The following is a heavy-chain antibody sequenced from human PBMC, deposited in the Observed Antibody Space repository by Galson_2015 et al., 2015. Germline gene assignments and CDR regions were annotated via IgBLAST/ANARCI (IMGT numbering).Heavy chain of an antibody. J-gene: IGHJ4*02. D-gene: IGHD3-16*01. Sequence: TLSLTCTVSGGSISSGSYYWSWIRQPAGKGLEWIGRIYTSGSTNYNPSLKSRVTISVDTSKNQFPLKLSSVTAADTAVYYCARANVYEVANDYWGQGTLVTVSS. V-gene: IGHV4-61*02. CDR1: GGSISSGSYY. CDR2: IYTSGST. CDR3: ARANVYEVANDY.